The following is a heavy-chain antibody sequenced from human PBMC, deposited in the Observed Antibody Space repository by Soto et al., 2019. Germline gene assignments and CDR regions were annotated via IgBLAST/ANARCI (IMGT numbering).Heavy chain of an antibody. Sequence: ASVKVSCKAFRYTFTSYYIHWVRQAPGQGLEWVGMINPSGGTTSPAQKFQDRVTMPSDTSTSTLYMELSSLRSEDTAMYYCARDFEYINNRAHAPWYFDLWGRGTLVTVSS. J-gene: IGHJ2*01. CDR3: ARDFEYINNRAHAPWYFDL. CDR1: RYTFTSYY. CDR2: INPSGGTT. D-gene: IGHD1-1*01. V-gene: IGHV1-46*01.